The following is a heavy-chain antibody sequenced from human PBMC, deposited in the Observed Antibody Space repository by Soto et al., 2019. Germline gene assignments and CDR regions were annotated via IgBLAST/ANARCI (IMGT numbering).Heavy chain of an antibody. D-gene: IGHD3-3*01. J-gene: IGHJ5*02. CDR3: ARGGRITIFGVVQRFAP. V-gene: IGHV4-34*01. Sequence: TLSLTCAVYGGSFSGYYWSWIRQPPGKGLEWIGEINHSGSTDYNPSLKSRVTISVDTSKNQFSLKLSSVTAADTAVYYCARGGRITIFGVVQRFAPWGKGTLVTVCS. CDR2: INHSGST. CDR1: GGSFSGYY.